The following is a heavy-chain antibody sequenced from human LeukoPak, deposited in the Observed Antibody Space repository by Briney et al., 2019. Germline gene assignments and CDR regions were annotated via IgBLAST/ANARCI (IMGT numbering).Heavy chain of an antibody. V-gene: IGHV4-30-4*02. CDR1: GDSISSGNYY. D-gene: IGHD1-26*01. CDR3: ARGVVGATRWFDP. J-gene: IGHJ5*02. Sequence: SETLSLTCTVSGDSISSGNYYWSWIRQPPGKGLEWIGYIYHSGSTYYNPSLKSRVTISVDTSKNQFSLKLSSVTAADTAVYYCARGVVGATRWFDPWGQGTLVTVSS. CDR2: IYHSGST.